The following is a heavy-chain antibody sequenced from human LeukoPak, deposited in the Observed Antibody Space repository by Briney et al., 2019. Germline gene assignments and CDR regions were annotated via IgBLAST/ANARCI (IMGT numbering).Heavy chain of an antibody. J-gene: IGHJ4*02. CDR1: GYTFTSYY. CDR3: ARDLIAAAKQLTEGDY. Sequence: ASVKVSCKASGYTFTSYYMHWVRQAPGQGLEWMGIINPSGGSTSYAQKFQGRVTMTRDMSTSTVYMELSSLRSEDTAVYYCARDLIAAAKQLTEGDYWGQGTLVTVSS. V-gene: IGHV1-46*01. CDR2: INPSGGST. D-gene: IGHD6-13*01.